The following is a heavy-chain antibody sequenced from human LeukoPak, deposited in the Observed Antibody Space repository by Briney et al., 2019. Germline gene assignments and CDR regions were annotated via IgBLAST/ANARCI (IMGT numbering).Heavy chain of an antibody. CDR1: GGSINNFY. CDR3: ARAGDWNDLPY. Sequence: ASETLSLTCSVSGGSINNFYWSWIRQSPGKGLEYIEYIYYTGSTNYSPSLKGRVSISVDTSRNQFSLRLNSVTAADTAVYYCARAGDWNDLPYWGQGILVIVSS. J-gene: IGHJ4*02. D-gene: IGHD1-1*01. CDR2: IYYTGST. V-gene: IGHV4-59*01.